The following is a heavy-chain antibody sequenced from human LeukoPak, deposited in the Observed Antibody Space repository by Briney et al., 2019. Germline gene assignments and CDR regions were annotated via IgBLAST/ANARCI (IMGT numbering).Heavy chain of an antibody. CDR3: ARGKYQLLATGWFDP. V-gene: IGHV4-30-2*01. CDR2: IYHSGST. D-gene: IGHD2-2*01. Sequence: SQTLSLACAVSGGSISSGGYSWSWIRQPPGKGLEWIGYIYHSGSTYYNPSLKSRVTISVDRSKNQFSLKLSSVTAADTAVYYCARGKYQLLATGWFDPWGQGTLVTVSS. J-gene: IGHJ5*02. CDR1: GGSISSGGYS.